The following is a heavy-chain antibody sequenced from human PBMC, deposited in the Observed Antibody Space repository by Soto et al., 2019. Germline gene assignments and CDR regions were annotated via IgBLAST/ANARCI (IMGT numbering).Heavy chain of an antibody. CDR2: IWYDGSNK. Sequence: GGSLRLSCAASGCNFSSYGMHWVRQAPGKGLEWVAVIWYDGSNKYYADSVKGRFTISRDNSKNTLYLQMNSLRAEDTAVYYCARHRIGRAYFDYWGQGTLVTVSS. V-gene: IGHV3-33*01. CDR3: ARHRIGRAYFDY. J-gene: IGHJ4*02. CDR1: GCNFSSYG.